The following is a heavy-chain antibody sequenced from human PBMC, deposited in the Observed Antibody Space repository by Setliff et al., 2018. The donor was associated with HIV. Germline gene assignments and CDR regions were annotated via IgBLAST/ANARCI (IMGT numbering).Heavy chain of an antibody. CDR2: DYYSGTT. J-gene: IGHJ4*02. Sequence: SETLSLTCSVSGGSLSSYYWSWIRQPPGKGLKWIGYDYYSGTTNYNPALKSRVSMSVDTSKNQFSLRLSSVTAADTAVYYCARKYLVNVFDYWGQGMLVTVSS. V-gene: IGHV4-59*01. D-gene: IGHD3-22*01. CDR3: ARKYLVNVFDY. CDR1: GGSLSSYY.